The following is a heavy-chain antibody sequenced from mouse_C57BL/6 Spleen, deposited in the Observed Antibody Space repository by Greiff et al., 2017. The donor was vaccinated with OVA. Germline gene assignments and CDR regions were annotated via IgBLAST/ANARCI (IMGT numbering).Heavy chain of an antibody. CDR2: ISDGGSYT. CDR3: ARDLEGSRAWFAY. Sequence: EVKLEESGGGLVKPGGSLKLSCAASGFTFSSYAMSWVRQTPEKRLEWVATISDGGSYTYYPDNVKGRFTISRDNAKNNLYLQMSHLKSEDTAMYYCARDLEGSRAWFAYWGQGTLVTVSA. D-gene: IGHD1-1*01. J-gene: IGHJ3*01. CDR1: GFTFSSYA. V-gene: IGHV5-4*01.